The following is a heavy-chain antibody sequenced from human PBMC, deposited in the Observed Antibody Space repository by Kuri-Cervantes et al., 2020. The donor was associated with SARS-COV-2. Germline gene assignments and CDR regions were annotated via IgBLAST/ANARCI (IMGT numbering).Heavy chain of an antibody. V-gene: IGHV4-39*01. J-gene: IGHJ3*02. CDR2: IFYSGSI. D-gene: IGHD4-17*01. CDR1: GGSISSTSSY. Sequence: SETLSLTWNVSGGSISSTSSYWGWVRQPPGKGLEWIATIFYSGSIYYNPSLRGRVTISVDTSNNQFSLKVTSVTAADTAVYYCARLSLGPAVTGGFDIWGQGTMVTVSS. CDR3: ARLSLGPAVTGGFDI.